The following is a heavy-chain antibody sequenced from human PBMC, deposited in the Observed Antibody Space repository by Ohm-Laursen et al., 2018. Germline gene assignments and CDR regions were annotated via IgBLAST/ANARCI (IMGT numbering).Heavy chain of an antibody. J-gene: IGHJ4*02. V-gene: IGHV1-18*01. CDR1: GYTFTSYG. D-gene: IGHD5-12*01. CDR3: ARDGSGYDPHGY. CDR2: ISAYNGNT. Sequence: VATVKISCKASGYTFTSYGISWVRQAPGQGLEWMGWISAYNGNTNYAQKLQGRVTMTTDTSTSTAYMELRSLRSDDTAVYYCARDGSGYDPHGYWGQGTLVTVSS.